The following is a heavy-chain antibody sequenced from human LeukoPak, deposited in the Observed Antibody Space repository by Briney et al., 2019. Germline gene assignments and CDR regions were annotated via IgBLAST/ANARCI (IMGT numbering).Heavy chain of an antibody. CDR2: IYYNGST. CDR1: GGSISSYY. Sequence: SETLSLTCTVSGGSISSYYWSWIRQPPGKGLEWIGYIYYNGSTNYNPSLKSRVTISVDTSKNQFSLKLSSVTAADTAVYYCARVVVATPYYYYMDVWGKGTTVTVSS. V-gene: IGHV4-59*12. D-gene: IGHD2-15*01. CDR3: ARVVVATPYYYYMDV. J-gene: IGHJ6*03.